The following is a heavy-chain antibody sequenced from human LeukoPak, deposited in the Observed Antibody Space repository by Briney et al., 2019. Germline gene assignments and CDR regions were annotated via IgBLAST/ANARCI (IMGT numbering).Heavy chain of an antibody. D-gene: IGHD6-19*01. V-gene: IGHV4-61*02. CDR2: IYTSGST. J-gene: IGHJ6*03. CDR3: ARVRSGIAVVGARGYYYYMDV. CDR1: GGSISSGSYY. Sequence: SQTLSLTCTVSGGSISSGSYYWSWIRQPAGKGLEWIGRIYTSGSTNYNPSLKSRVTISVDTSKNQFSLKLSSVTAADTAVYYCARVRSGIAVVGARGYYYYMDVWGKGTTVTVSS.